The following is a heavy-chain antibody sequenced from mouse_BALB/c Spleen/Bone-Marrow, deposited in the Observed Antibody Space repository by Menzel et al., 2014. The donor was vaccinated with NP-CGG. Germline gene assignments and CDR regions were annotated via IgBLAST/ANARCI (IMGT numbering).Heavy chain of an antibody. V-gene: IGHV14-3*02. Sequence: SGAELVKPGASVKLSCTASGFNIKDTYMHWVKQRPEQGLEWIGRIDPANGNTKYDPKFQGKATITADTSSNTAYLQLSSLTSEDTAVYYCASYDYGYYFDYWGQGTTLTVSS. CDR2: IDPANGNT. J-gene: IGHJ2*01. CDR3: ASYDYGYYFDY. D-gene: IGHD2-4*01. CDR1: GFNIKDTY.